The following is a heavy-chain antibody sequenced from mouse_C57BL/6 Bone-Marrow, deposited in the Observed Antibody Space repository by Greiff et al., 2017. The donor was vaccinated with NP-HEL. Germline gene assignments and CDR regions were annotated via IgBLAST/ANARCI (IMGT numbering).Heavy chain of an antibody. J-gene: IGHJ4*01. CDR2: ISYDGSN. Sequence: EVQLQQSGPGLVKPSQSLSLTCSVTGYSITSGYYWNWIRQFPGNKLVWMGYISYDGSNNYNPSLKNRISITRDTSKNQFFLKLNSVTTEDTATYYCARGSNYYYAMDYWGQGTSVTVSS. V-gene: IGHV3-6*01. D-gene: IGHD2-5*01. CDR3: ARGSNYYYAMDY. CDR1: GYSITSGYY.